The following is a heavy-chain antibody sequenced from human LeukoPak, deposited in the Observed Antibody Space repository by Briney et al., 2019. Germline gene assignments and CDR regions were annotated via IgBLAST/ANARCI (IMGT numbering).Heavy chain of an antibody. D-gene: IGHD2-15*01. Sequence: GASVKVSCKASGGTFSSYAISWVRQAPGQGLEWMGGIIPLFGTANYAQKFQGRVTITADESTSTAYMELSSLRSEDTAVYYCARVVVVEENWFDPWGQGTLVTVSS. CDR2: IIPLFGTA. V-gene: IGHV1-69*13. CDR3: ARVVVVEENWFDP. CDR1: GGTFSSYA. J-gene: IGHJ5*02.